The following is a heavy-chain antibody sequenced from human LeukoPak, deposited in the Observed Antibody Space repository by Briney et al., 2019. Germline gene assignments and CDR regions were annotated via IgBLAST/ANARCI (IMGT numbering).Heavy chain of an antibody. CDR3: AREYRSSSSCFHYSYYYFMDV. CDR2: IYTSGST. D-gene: IGHD2-2*01. CDR1: AGSISNYY. Sequence: PSETLSLTCTVSAGSISNYYWSWIRQPAGKGLEWIGRIYTSGSTNYNPSLESRVTMSVDTSKNQFSLKLTSVTAADTAVYYCAREYRSSSSCFHYSYYYFMDVWGKGTKVTVSS. J-gene: IGHJ6*04. V-gene: IGHV4-4*07.